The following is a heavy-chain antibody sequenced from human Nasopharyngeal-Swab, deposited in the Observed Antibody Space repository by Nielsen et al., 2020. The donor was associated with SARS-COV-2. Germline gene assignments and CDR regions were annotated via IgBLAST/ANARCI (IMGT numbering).Heavy chain of an antibody. V-gene: IGHV3-30*18. Sequence: GGSLRLSCAASGFIFSNYAMHWVRQAPGKGLEWVAVISYDGTNKYYEDSVKGRFTISRDNSKKTLYMQMNSPRTDDTAVYYCAKDVEVARFGELLLYYYYYGMDVWGQGTTVTVSS. D-gene: IGHD3-10*01. CDR3: AKDVEVARFGELLLYYYYYGMDV. J-gene: IGHJ6*02. CDR2: ISYDGTNK. CDR1: GFIFSNYA.